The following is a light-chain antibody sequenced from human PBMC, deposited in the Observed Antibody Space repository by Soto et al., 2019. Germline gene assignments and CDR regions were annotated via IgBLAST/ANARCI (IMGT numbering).Light chain of an antibody. CDR3: LQTAHWPYT. J-gene: IGKJ2*01. CDR1: QSLVYADGNTY. CDR2: KVF. V-gene: IGKV2-30*01. Sequence: DVVMTQSPLSLPVTLGQSASISCTSSQSLVYADGNTYLNWLQQRPGQSPRRLIYKVFNRDSGVPDRFSGSASGSEFTLTISRVGAEDIGVYYCLQTAHWPYTFGRGTKLEIK.